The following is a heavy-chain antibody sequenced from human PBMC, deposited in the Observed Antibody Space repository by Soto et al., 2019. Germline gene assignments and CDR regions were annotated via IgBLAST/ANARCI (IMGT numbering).Heavy chain of an antibody. CDR1: GGTFSSYT. Sequence: QVQLVQSGAEVKKPGSSVKVSCKASGGTFSSYTISWVRQAPGQGLEWMGRIIPILGIANYAQKFQGRVTITADKSTRTASMELSSLRSEDTAVYYCARGCSGGSCYSSSYYYGMDVWGQGTTVTVSS. CDR2: IIPILGIA. D-gene: IGHD2-15*01. V-gene: IGHV1-69*02. CDR3: ARGCSGGSCYSSSYYYGMDV. J-gene: IGHJ6*02.